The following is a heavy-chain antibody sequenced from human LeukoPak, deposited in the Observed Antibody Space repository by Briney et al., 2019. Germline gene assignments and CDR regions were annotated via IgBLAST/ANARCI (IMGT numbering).Heavy chain of an antibody. CDR2: IYHSGST. D-gene: IGHD6-13*01. Sequence: SEALSLTCAVSGGSISSNWWSWVRQPPGKGLEWIGEIYHSGSTNYNPSLKSRVTISVDKSKNQFSLKLSSVTAADTAVYYCARAVLAGSSWYVDYWGQGTLVTVSS. J-gene: IGHJ4*02. CDR1: GGSISSNW. V-gene: IGHV4-4*02. CDR3: ARAVLAGSSWYVDY.